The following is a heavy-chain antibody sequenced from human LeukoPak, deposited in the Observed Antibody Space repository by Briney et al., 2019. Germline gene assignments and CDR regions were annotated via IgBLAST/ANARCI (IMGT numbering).Heavy chain of an antibody. CDR2: IWHDGSVL. Sequence: GGSLRLSSAASGFTLRSYGMHWVRQAPGEGLEWVAVIWHDGSVLDYSESVKGRFTVSRDNRKNTLYLQMDSLRVEDTAVYYCARDRGQDDPIDIWGQGTLVAVSS. J-gene: IGHJ4*02. CDR1: GFTLRSYG. CDR3: ARDRGQDDPIDI. D-gene: IGHD3-10*01. V-gene: IGHV3-33*01.